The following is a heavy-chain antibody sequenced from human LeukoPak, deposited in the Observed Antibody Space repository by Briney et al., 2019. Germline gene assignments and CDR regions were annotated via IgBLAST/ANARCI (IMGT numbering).Heavy chain of an antibody. CDR1: GYTFTGYH. Sequence: SVKVSCKAYGYTFTGYHIHWVRQAPGQGLEWMGRINPYSGDTNFAQKFQGRVTMTRDTSITTAYMDLSSLTPDDTAVYFCARDQGSLTRSWYTGYWGQGTQVTVSS. V-gene: IGHV1-2*06. CDR3: ARDQGSLTRSWYTGY. J-gene: IGHJ4*02. D-gene: IGHD6-13*01. CDR2: INPYSGDT.